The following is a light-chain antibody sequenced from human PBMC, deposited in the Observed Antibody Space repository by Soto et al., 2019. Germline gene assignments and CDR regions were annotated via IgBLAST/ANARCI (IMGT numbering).Light chain of an antibody. CDR3: QQSYSTPCT. J-gene: IGKJ3*01. V-gene: IGKV1-39*01. CDR1: QSISSY. Sequence: DIPMTQSPSSLSASVGDRVTITCRASQSISSYLNWYQQKPGKAPKLLIYAASSLQSGVPSRFSGSGSGTDFTLTISRLQHEDFATYYCQQSYSTPCTFGPGTKVDIK. CDR2: AAS.